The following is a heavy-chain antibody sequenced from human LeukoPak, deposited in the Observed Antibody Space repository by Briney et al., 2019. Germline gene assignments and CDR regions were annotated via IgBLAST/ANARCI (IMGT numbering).Heavy chain of an antibody. CDR2: ISRNGGST. CDR1: GFTFSSFA. V-gene: IGHV3-64*04. CDR3: AKDKPDYYDSSGYYDY. Sequence: PGGSLRLSCSASGFTFSSFAMHWVRQAPGKGLEYVAAISRNGGSTYYADSVKGRFTISRDNSKNTLYLQMNSLRAEDTAVYYCAKDKPDYYDSSGYYDYWGQGTLVTVSS. D-gene: IGHD3-22*01. J-gene: IGHJ4*02.